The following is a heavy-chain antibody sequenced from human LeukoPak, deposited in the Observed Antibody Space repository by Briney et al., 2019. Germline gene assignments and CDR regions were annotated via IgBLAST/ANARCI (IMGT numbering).Heavy chain of an antibody. CDR2: IIPIFGTA. D-gene: IGHD5-12*01. CDR3: ARGFRGYSGYDLDY. V-gene: IGHV1-69*13. CDR1: GGTFSSYA. Sequence: PVKVSCKASGGTFSSYAISWVRQAPGQGLEWMGGIIPIFGTANYAQKFQGRVTITADESTSTAYMELSSLRSEDTAVYYCARGFRGYSGYDLDYWGQGTLVTVSS. J-gene: IGHJ4*02.